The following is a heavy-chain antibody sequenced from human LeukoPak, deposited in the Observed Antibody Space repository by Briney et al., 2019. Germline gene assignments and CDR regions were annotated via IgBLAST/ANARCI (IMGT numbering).Heavy chain of an antibody. V-gene: IGHV1-24*01. J-gene: IGHJ5*02. CDR2: FDPEDGGT. CDR3: AAGQQLVLGVDP. Sequence: GASVKVSCKVSGYTLTELSMHLVRQAPGKGLEWMGGFDPEDGGTIYAQKFQGRVTMTEDTSADTVYMELSSLRSEDTAVYYCAAGQQLVLGVDPWGQGTLVTVSS. CDR1: GYTLTELS. D-gene: IGHD6-13*01.